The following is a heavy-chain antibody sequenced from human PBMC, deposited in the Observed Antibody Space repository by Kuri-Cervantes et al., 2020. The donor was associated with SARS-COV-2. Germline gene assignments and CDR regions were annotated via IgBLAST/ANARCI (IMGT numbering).Heavy chain of an antibody. Sequence: GGSLRLSCAASGFTFSDYYMSWIRQAPGKGLEWVSYISSSSSYIYYADSVKGRFTISRDNAKNSLYLQMNSLRAEDTAVYYCARDRLEEATNDYWGQGTLVTVSS. CDR3: ARDRLEEATNDY. J-gene: IGHJ4*02. V-gene: IGHV3-11*06. CDR2: ISSSSSYI. CDR1: GFTFSDYY. D-gene: IGHD5-24*01.